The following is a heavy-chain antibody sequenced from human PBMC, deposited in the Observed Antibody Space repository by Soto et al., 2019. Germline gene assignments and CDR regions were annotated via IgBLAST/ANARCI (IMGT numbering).Heavy chain of an antibody. CDR2: ISFDETNK. V-gene: IGHV3-30-3*01. J-gene: IGHJ3*02. CDR1: GFTFSSYA. CDR3: ARDDTTAAFDI. Sequence: GGSLRLSCAASGFTFSSYAMHWVRQVPGKGLEWVAVISFDETNKYYADSVKGRFTISRDNSRNTLYLQMNSLRAEDTAVYYCARDDTTAAFDIWGRGTMVTVSS. D-gene: IGHD1-26*01.